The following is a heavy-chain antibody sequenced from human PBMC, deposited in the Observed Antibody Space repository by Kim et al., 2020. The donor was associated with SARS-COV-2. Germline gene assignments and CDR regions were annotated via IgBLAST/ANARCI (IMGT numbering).Heavy chain of an antibody. J-gene: IGHJ4*02. D-gene: IGHD6-6*01. V-gene: IGHV3-30*02. CDR3: AKEFIGSSSAFDS. Sequence: ADSVKGPFTISRENSKNTLYLQINSLRAADSAVYYGAKEFIGSSSAFDSWGQGTLVTVSS.